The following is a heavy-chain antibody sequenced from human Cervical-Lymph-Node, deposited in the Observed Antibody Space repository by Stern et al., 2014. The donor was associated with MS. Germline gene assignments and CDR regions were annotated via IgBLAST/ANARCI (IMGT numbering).Heavy chain of an antibody. D-gene: IGHD6-19*01. J-gene: IGHJ5*02. Sequence: QLQLQESGPGLVKPSETLSLTCTVSGGSISSYYWSWIRQPPGKGLEWIGYIYYSGSTNYNPSRKSRVTISVDTSKNQFSLKLSSVTAADTAVYYCARVGGQWLSLIDPWGQGTLVTVSS. CDR1: GGSISSYY. V-gene: IGHV4-59*01. CDR3: ARVGGQWLSLIDP. CDR2: IYYSGST.